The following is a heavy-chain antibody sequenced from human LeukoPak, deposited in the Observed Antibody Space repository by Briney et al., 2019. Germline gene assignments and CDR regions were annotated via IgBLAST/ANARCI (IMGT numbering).Heavy chain of an antibody. CDR1: GFTFSSYS. Sequence: GGSLRLSCAASGFTFSSYSMKWVRQAPGKGLEWVSSISSGSNFIYYADSVKGRFTISRDNAKNSLYLQMNSLRAEDTALYYRAKDTRPRLATPYFDYWGQGTLVTVSS. D-gene: IGHD5-12*01. J-gene: IGHJ4*02. CDR3: AKDTRPRLATPYFDY. CDR2: ISSGSNFI. V-gene: IGHV3-21*04.